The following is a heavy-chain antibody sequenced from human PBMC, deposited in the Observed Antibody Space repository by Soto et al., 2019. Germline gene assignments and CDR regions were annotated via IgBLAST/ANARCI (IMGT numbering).Heavy chain of an antibody. CDR2: IYSGGST. J-gene: IGHJ4*02. CDR1: GFTVSSNY. V-gene: IGHV3-66*01. D-gene: IGHD6-25*01. Sequence: GESLKISCAASGFTVSSNYMSWVRQAPGKGLEWVSVIYSGGSTYYADSVKGRFTISRDNSKNTLYLQMNSLRAEDTAVYYCARDLGGDVEYWGQGTLVTVSS. CDR3: ARDLGGDVEY.